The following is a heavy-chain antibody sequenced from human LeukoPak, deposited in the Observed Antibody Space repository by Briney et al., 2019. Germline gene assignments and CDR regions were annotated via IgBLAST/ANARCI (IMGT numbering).Heavy chain of an antibody. V-gene: IGHV3-23*01. D-gene: IGHD1-26*01. Sequence: GGSLRLSCAASGFTFSSYAMGWVRQAPGKGLEWVSAISGSGGSTYYADSVKGRFTISRDNSKNTLYLQMNSLRAEDTAVYYCAKDLGVGATPEYFQHWGQGTLVTVSS. CDR3: AKDLGVGATPEYFQH. J-gene: IGHJ1*01. CDR2: ISGSGGST. CDR1: GFTFSSYA.